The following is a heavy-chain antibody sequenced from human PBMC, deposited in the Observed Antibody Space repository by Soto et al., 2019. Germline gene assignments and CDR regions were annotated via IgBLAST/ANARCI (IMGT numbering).Heavy chain of an antibody. CDR2: ISPKSGGT. CDR1: GYSFIDYY. V-gene: IGHV1-2*02. CDR3: ARPPGYISDWYYFDL. Sequence: QVQLVQSAAEVKKPGASVKVSCEASGYSFIDYYIHWVRQAPGQGFEWMGRISPKSGGTNYAQKFEGRVTMTWDTSLNTAYMELSSLISDDTAVYYCARPPGYISDWYYFDLWGQGTLVTVSS. J-gene: IGHJ4*02. D-gene: IGHD3-9*01.